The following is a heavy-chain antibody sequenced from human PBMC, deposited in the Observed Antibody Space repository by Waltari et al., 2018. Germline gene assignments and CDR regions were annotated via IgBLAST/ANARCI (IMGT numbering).Heavy chain of an antibody. J-gene: IGHJ4*02. CDR2: ISVSGART. CDR1: GFTFSSYA. V-gene: IGHV3-23*01. Sequence: EVQLLESGGGLVQPGGSLRLSCAASGFTFSSYAMSWVRQAPGKGLEWVSGISVSGARTYYADSVKGRFSISRDNSKKTLYLQRNSLRAEDTAVYHCAKDAGAHFDYWGQGTLVTVSS. D-gene: IGHD7-27*01. CDR3: AKDAGAHFDY.